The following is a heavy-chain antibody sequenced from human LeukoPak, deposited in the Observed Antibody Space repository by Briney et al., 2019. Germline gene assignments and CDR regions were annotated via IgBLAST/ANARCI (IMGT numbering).Heavy chain of an antibody. J-gene: IGHJ3*02. V-gene: IGHV3-49*04. D-gene: IGHD1-26*01. CDR2: IRSKAYGETT. CDR1: GWSFGDYA. CDR3: TRDPRGSYGPDAFDI. Sequence: GGSLSLSCTDSGWSFGDYAMNWVRQAPGKGLEWVGFIRSKAYGETTEYAASVKGRFTISREDSKSIAYLQMNSLKTEDTAAYYCTRDPRGSYGPDAFDIWGQGTMVTVYS.